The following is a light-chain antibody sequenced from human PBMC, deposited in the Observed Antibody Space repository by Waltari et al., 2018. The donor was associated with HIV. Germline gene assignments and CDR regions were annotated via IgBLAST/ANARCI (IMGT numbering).Light chain of an antibody. Sequence: DIVMTQSPATLSVSPGEEATLSCRASQGVSDKLAWYQQKPGQAPRLLIYDASTRATGIPARFSGSVSGTEFTLTISSLQSEDFAVYYCQQYNDWPPPETFGQGTKLDIK. CDR2: DAS. CDR1: QGVSDK. V-gene: IGKV3-15*01. CDR3: QQYNDWPPPET. J-gene: IGKJ2*01.